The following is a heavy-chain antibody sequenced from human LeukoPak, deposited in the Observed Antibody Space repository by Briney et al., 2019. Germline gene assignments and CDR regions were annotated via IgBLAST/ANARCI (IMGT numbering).Heavy chain of an antibody. V-gene: IGHV3-21*01. CDR2: ISSSSSYI. J-gene: IGHJ4*02. D-gene: IGHD5-18*01. CDR3: ARDCEYSYACDY. CDR1: GFTFSSYS. Sequence: KPGGSLRLSCAASGFTFSSYSMNWVRQAPGKGLEWVSSISSSSSYIYYADSVKGRFTISRDNAKNSLYLQMNSLRAEDTAVYYCARDCEYSYACDYWGQGTLVTVSS.